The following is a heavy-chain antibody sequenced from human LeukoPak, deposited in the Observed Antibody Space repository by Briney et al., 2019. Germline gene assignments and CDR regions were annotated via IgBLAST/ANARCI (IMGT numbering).Heavy chain of an antibody. CDR2: IIPIFGTA. J-gene: IGHJ4*02. CDR1: GGTFSSYA. D-gene: IGHD1/OR15-1a*01. Sequence: SVTVSCKASGGTFSSYAISWVRQAPGQGLEWMGRIIPIFGTANYAHKFQGRVTITTDESTSTAYMELSSLRSRDTDVYYCARGQLEQSETVQGYFDYWGQGTLVTVSS. CDR3: ARGQLEQSETVQGYFDY. V-gene: IGHV1-69*05.